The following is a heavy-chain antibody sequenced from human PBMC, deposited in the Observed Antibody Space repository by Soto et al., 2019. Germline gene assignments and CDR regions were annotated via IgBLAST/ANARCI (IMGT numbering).Heavy chain of an antibody. CDR3: ARNGYNSCWYHFDY. CDR1: GGSISSTNW. Sequence: QVQLQESSPGLVKPSETLSLTCAVSGGSISSTNWWSWVRQPPGKGLEWIGDISHRGSTNYNPSRNSRAIISVNKSNNKFSLKLSSVTAADTALYYCARNGYNSCWYHFDYWGRGTLVTVSS. CDR2: ISHRGST. J-gene: IGHJ4*02. V-gene: IGHV4-4*02. D-gene: IGHD6-19*01.